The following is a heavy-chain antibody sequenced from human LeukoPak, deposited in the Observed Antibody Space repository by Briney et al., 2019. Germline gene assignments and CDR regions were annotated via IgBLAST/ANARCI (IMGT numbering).Heavy chain of an antibody. D-gene: IGHD3-10*01. CDR3: ARCYGSGSYYSFDY. CDR1: GGSVSNGNYY. V-gene: IGHV4-61*01. J-gene: IGHJ4*02. Sequence: SETLSLTCTVSGGSVSNGNYYWSWLRQPPGKALEWIGYIYYTGSTSYNPSLEGRVTISVDTSKNQFSLKLSSVTAADTAVYYCARCYGSGSYYSFDYWGQGTLVTVSS. CDR2: IYYTGST.